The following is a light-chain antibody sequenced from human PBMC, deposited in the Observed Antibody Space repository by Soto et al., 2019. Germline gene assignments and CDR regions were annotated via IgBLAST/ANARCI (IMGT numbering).Light chain of an antibody. CDR1: SSDVGGFNL. CDR2: EAT. CDR3: CSYARSSTVV. V-gene: IGLV2-23*02. J-gene: IGLJ2*01. Sequence: QSALTQPASVSGSPGQSITISCTGTSSDVGGFNLVFWYQQHPGKDPKLIIYEATKRPSGVSNRFSGSKSGNTASMTISGLQAEDEADYFCCSYARSSTVVFGGGTKVTVL.